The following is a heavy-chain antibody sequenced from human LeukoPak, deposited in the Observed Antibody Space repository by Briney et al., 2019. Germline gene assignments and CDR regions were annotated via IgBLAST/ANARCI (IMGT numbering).Heavy chain of an antibody. CDR3: ASRRITIFGVVIMEDYYYYYGMDV. J-gene: IGHJ6*02. V-gene: IGHV1-18*01. CDR2: ISAYNGNT. CDR1: GYTFTSYG. D-gene: IGHD3-3*01. Sequence: ASVKVSCKASGYTFTSYGISWVRQAPGQGLEWMGWISAYNGNTNYAQKLQGRVTMTTDTSTSTAYMELRSLRSDDTAVYYCASRRITIFGVVIMEDYYYYYGMDVWGQGTTVTVSS.